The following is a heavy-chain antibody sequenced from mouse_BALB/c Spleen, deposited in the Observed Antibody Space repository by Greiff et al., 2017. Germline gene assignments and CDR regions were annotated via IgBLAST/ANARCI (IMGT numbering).Heavy chain of an antibody. CDR3: ARDEPLGHWFAY. V-gene: IGHV2-9*02. CDR1: GFSLTSYG. CDR2: IWAGGST. J-gene: IGHJ3*01. D-gene: IGHD4-1*01. Sequence: VKLMESGPGLVAPSQSLSITCTVSGFSLTSYGVHWVRQPPGKGLEWLGVIWAGGSTNYNSALMSRLSISKDNSKSQVFLKMNSLQTDDTAMYYCARDEPLGHWFAYWGQGTLVTVSA.